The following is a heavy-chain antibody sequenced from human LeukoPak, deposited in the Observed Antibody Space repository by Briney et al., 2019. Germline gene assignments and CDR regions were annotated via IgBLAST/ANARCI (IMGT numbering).Heavy chain of an antibody. CDR2: ISGNGGST. CDR3: AKVGPSLVRGLIRGGARYYYNYVDV. J-gene: IGHJ6*03. Sequence: GGSLRLSCAASGFTFSSYAMSWVRQAPGKGLEWVSAISGNGGSTYYADSVKGRFAISRDTSKNTLYLQMNSLRAEDTAVYYCAKVGPSLVRGLIRGGARYYYNYVDVWGKGTTVTISS. V-gene: IGHV3-23*01. CDR1: GFTFSSYA. D-gene: IGHD3-10*01.